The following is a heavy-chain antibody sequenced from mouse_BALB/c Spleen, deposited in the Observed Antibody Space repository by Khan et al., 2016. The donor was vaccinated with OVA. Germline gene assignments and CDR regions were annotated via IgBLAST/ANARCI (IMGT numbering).Heavy chain of an antibody. CDR3: ARRGRRWYFDY. V-gene: IGHV1-7*01. J-gene: IGHJ2*01. D-gene: IGHD1-1*01. Sequence: VQLQQSGAELAKPGASVKMSCKASGYTFINYWILWVKQRPGQGLEWIGYINPSTGYTEYNQNFKDKATLTADKSSSTAYMQLSSLTSEDSAVYYCARRGRRWYFDYGGQGTTLTVSS. CDR2: INPSTGYT. CDR1: GYTFINYW.